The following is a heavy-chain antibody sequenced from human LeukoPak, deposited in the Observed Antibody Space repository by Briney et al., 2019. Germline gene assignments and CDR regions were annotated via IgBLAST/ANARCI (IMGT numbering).Heavy chain of an antibody. Sequence: GGSLRLSCTGSGFTLSSYAMNWVRRAPGQGLEWVSSISSSSSDIYYTDSVKGRFTISRDNAKNSLYLQMNSLRDEDTAVYYCVTDYGGSSGAFDIWGQGTKVTVPS. V-gene: IGHV3-21*01. CDR2: ISSSSSDI. CDR3: VTDYGGSSGAFDI. CDR1: GFTLSSYA. D-gene: IGHD4-23*01. J-gene: IGHJ3*02.